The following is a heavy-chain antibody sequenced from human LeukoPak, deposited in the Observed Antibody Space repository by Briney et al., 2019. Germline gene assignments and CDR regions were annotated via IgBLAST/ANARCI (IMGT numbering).Heavy chain of an antibody. D-gene: IGHD3-22*01. V-gene: IGHV3-9*01. Sequence: GGSLRLSCAASGFTFDDYAMHWVRHAPGKGLEWVSGISWNSGSIGYVDSVKGRFTISRDNAKNSLYLQMNSLRAEDTALYYCAKGGVYDSSGYLGYWGQGTLVTVSS. J-gene: IGHJ4*02. CDR1: GFTFDDYA. CDR2: ISWNSGSI. CDR3: AKGGVYDSSGYLGY.